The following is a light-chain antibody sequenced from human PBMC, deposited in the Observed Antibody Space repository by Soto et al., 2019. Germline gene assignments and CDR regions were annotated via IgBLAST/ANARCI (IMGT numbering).Light chain of an antibody. CDR2: DVS. V-gene: IGLV2-14*01. CDR1: RREFGGYNY. CDR3: SSYTSSSTLYV. Sequence: NRPASGTGVPVGGRRIILNGARREFGGYNYVSWYQQHPGKAPKLMIYDVSNRPSGVSNRFSGSKSGNTASLTISGLQAEDEADYYCSSYTSSSTLYVFGTGTKVTVL. J-gene: IGLJ1*01.